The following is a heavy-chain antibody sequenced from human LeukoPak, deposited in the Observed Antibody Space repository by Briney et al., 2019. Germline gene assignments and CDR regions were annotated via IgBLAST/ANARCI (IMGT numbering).Heavy chain of an antibody. CDR2: MNPNSGNT. J-gene: IGHJ4*02. CDR3: ARRRRAARPASFDY. CDR1: GYTLTSYD. Sequence: ASVKVSCKASGYTLTSYDINWVRQATGQGLEWMGWMNPNSGNTGYAQKFQGRVTITRNTSISTAYMELSSLRSEDTAVYYCARRRRAARPASFDYWGQGTLVTVSS. D-gene: IGHD6-6*01. V-gene: IGHV1-8*03.